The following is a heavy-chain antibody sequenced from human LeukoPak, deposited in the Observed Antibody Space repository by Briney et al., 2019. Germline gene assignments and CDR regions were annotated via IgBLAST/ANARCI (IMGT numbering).Heavy chain of an antibody. CDR1: GGTFSSYA. V-gene: IGHV1-46*01. CDR3: ARGGITIFGVVSRMYNWFDP. CDR2: INPSGGST. J-gene: IGHJ5*02. Sequence: ASVKVSCKASGGTFSSYAISWVRQAPGQGLEWMGIINPSGGSTSYAQKFQGRVTMTRDMSTSTVYMELSSLRSEDTAVYYCARGGITIFGVVSRMYNWFDPWGQGTLVTVSS. D-gene: IGHD3-3*01.